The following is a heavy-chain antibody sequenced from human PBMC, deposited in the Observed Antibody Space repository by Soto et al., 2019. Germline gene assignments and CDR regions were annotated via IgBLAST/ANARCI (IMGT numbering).Heavy chain of an antibody. CDR3: AKDVQRYVSSGYPDY. D-gene: IGHD3-22*01. Sequence: QVQLVESGGGVVQPGRSLRLSCAASGFTFSSYGMHWVRQAPGKGLEWVAVISYDGSNKYYADSVKGRFTISRDNSKNTLYLQMNSLRAEDTAVYYCAKDVQRYVSSGYPDYWGQGTLVTVSS. CDR1: GFTFSSYG. CDR2: ISYDGSNK. J-gene: IGHJ4*02. V-gene: IGHV3-30*18.